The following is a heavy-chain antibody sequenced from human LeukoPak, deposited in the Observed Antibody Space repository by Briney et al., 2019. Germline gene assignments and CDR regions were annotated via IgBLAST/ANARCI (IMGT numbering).Heavy chain of an antibody. D-gene: IGHD6-19*01. V-gene: IGHV1-69*05. CDR2: IIPIFGTA. Sequence: ASVKVSCKASGGTFSSYAISWVRQAPGQGLEWMGRIIPIFGTANYAQKFQGRVTITTDESTSTAYMELSSLRSEDTAVYHCARDASSGWNPSWFDPWGQGTLVTVSS. CDR1: GGTFSSYA. J-gene: IGHJ5*02. CDR3: ARDASSGWNPSWFDP.